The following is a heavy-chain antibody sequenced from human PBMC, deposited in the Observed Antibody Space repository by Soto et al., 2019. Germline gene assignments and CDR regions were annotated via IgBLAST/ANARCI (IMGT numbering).Heavy chain of an antibody. D-gene: IGHD6-19*01. J-gene: IGHJ6*02. CDR2: INPNSGGT. V-gene: IGHV1-2*04. CDR3: KXXRGSGWYGMDV. Sequence: GASVKVSCKASGYTFTGYYMHWVRQAPGQGFEWMGWINPNSGGTNYAQKFQGWVTMTRDTSISTAYMELSRLRSDDTAEYNYKXXRGSGWYGMDVWGQGTTVTVSS. CDR1: GYTFTGYY.